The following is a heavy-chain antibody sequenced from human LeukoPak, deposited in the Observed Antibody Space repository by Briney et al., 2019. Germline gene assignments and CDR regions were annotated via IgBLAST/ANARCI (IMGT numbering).Heavy chain of an antibody. Sequence: PGGSLRLSCAASGFTFSSYEMNWVRQAPGKGLEWVANIKQDGSEKYYVDSVKGRFTISRDNAKNSLYLQMNSLRAEDTAVYYCARDLRARRIAAEVDYWGQGTLVTVSS. CDR2: IKQDGSEK. CDR3: ARDLRARRIAAEVDY. J-gene: IGHJ4*02. D-gene: IGHD6-13*01. V-gene: IGHV3-7*01. CDR1: GFTFSSYE.